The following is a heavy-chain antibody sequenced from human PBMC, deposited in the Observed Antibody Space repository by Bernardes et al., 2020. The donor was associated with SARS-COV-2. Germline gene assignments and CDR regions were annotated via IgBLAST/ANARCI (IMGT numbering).Heavy chain of an antibody. CDR2: FDPEDGET. CDR3: ATGIAAAGTREYYYYYYGLDV. D-gene: IGHD6-13*01. Sequence: ASVKVSCKVSGYTLTELSMHWVRQAPGKGLEWMGGFDPEDGETIYAQKFQGRVTMTEDTSTDTAYMELSSLRSEDTAVYYCATGIAAAGTREYYYYYYGLDVWGHWTTGTVSS. CDR1: GYTLTELS. J-gene: IGHJ6*02. V-gene: IGHV1-24*01.